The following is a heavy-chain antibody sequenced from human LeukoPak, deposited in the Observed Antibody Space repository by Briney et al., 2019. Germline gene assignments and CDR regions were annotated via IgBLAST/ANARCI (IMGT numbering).Heavy chain of an antibody. V-gene: IGHV3-23*01. CDR2: ISGSGGST. CDR1: GFTFSSYA. Sequence: GGSLRLSCAAPGFTFSSYAMSWVRQAPGKGLEWVSAISGSGGSTYYADSVKGRFTISRDNSKNTLYLQMNSLRAEDTAVYYCAKDQGYCSSTSCYFGGDYYYYGMDVWGQGTTVTVSS. D-gene: IGHD2-2*01. J-gene: IGHJ6*02. CDR3: AKDQGYCSSTSCYFGGDYYYYGMDV.